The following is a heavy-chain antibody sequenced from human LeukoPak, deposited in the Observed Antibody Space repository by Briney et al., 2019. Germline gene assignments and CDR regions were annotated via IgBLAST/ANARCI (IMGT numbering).Heavy chain of an antibody. V-gene: IGHV3-21*01. CDR2: ISSSSSYI. Sequence: GGSLRLSCAASGFTFSSYWMHWVRQAPGKGLEWVSSISSSSSYIYYADSVKGRFTISRDNAKNSLYLQMNSLRAEDTAVYYCANRDSYNFEHWGQGTLVSVSS. D-gene: IGHD5-24*01. CDR3: ANRDSYNFEH. J-gene: IGHJ4*02. CDR1: GFTFSSYW.